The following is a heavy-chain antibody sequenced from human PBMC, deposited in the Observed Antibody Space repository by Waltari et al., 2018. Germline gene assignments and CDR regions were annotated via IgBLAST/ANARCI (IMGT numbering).Heavy chain of an antibody. CDR1: GGTSSSYA. J-gene: IGHJ4*02. V-gene: IGHV1-69*01. CDR2: IIPIFGTA. CDR3: ARGDSSSRFDY. Sequence: QVQLVQSGAEVTKPGSSVKVSCKASGGTSSSYAISRGRQAPGQGLEWMGGIIPIFGTANYAQKFQGRVTITADESTSTAYMELSSLRSEDTAVYYCARGDSSSRFDYWGQGTLVTVSS. D-gene: IGHD6-13*01.